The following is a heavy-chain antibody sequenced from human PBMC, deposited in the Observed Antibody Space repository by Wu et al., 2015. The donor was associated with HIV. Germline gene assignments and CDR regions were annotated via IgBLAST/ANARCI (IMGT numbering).Heavy chain of an antibody. CDR3: AAYYDSSGYLRGLDWYFDL. Sequence: QVQLVQSGAEVKKPGSSVKVSCKASGGTFSSYAISWVRQAPGQGLEWMGRIIPIFGTANYAQKFQGRVTITADESTSTAYMELSSLRSEDTDVYYCAAYYDSSGYLRGLDWYFDLWGRGTLVTVSS. CDR1: GGTFSSYA. V-gene: IGHV1-69*13. D-gene: IGHD3-22*01. J-gene: IGHJ2*01. CDR2: IIPIFGTA.